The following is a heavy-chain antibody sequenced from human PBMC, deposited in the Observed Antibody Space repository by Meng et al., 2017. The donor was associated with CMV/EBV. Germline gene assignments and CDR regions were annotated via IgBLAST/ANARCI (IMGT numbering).Heavy chain of an antibody. D-gene: IGHD3-10*01. V-gene: IGHV3-23*03. J-gene: IGHJ4*02. CDR2: IYNGGNSE. CDR3: ASGGTRWFVPFGY. CDR1: GFTFSNYA. Sequence: GESLKISCAASGFTFSNYAMSWIRQAPGKGLEWVSVIYNGGNSEYYADSVKGRFTISRDDSKNTLYLRMNSLRAEDTAVYYCASGGTRWFVPFGYWGLGTLVTVSS.